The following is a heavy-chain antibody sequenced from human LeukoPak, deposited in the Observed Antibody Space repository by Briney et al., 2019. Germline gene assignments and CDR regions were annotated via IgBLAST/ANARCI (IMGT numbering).Heavy chain of an antibody. V-gene: IGHV1-69*13. CDR3: ARSIYYYDSSGYDTDDAFDI. CDR2: IIPIFGTA. CDR1: GGTFSSYA. J-gene: IGHJ3*02. Sequence: SVTVSFKASGGTFSSYAISWVRQAPGQGLEWMGGIIPIFGTANYAQKFQGRVTITADESTSTAYMELSSLRSEDTAVYYCARSIYYYDSSGYDTDDAFDIWGQGTMVTVSS. D-gene: IGHD3-22*01.